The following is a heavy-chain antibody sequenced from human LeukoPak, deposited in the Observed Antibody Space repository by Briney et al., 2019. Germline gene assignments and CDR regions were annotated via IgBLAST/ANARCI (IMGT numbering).Heavy chain of an antibody. J-gene: IGHJ3*02. CDR2: IKSKSDGGTT. CDR3: TTAPRGYCSGGSCSYAFDI. Sequence: GGSLRLSCAASTFTFSNAWMSWVRQAPGKGLEWVGRIKSKSDGGTTDYAAPVKGRFTTSRDDSKNTLYLQMNSLKTEDTAVYYCTTAPRGYCSGGSCSYAFDIWGQGTVVTVSS. CDR1: TFTFSNAW. V-gene: IGHV3-15*01. D-gene: IGHD2-15*01.